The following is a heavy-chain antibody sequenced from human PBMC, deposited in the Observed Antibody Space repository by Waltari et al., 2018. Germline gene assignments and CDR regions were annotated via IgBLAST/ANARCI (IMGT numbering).Heavy chain of an antibody. D-gene: IGHD3-22*01. J-gene: IGHJ4*02. V-gene: IGHV1-18*01. CDR1: GYTFTNVG. CDR2: ISPYNGNA. Sequence: QVQLVQSEAEVKKPGASVKVYCKASGYTFTNVGINWVRQAPGQGLEWMGWISPYNGNADYEPKLQGRVTMTTDTSTKTAYLELRSLRSDDTAVYFCARGGGPRTVVALTFDLWGQGTPVTVSS. CDR3: ARGGGPRTVVALTFDL.